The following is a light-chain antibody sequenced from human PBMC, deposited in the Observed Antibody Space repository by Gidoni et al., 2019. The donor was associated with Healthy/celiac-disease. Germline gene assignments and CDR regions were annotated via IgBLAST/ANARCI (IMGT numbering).Light chain of an antibody. CDR3: QQSYSSPWT. CDR2: AAS. V-gene: IGKV1-39*01. Sequence: DIQMTQSPSSLSASVGDRVTITCRASQSINSYLNWYQQKPGKAPKLLIYAASSLQSGVPSRFSGSGSGTDFTLTISSLQPEDFAFYYCQQSYSSPWTFGHXTKVEIK. J-gene: IGKJ1*01. CDR1: QSINSY.